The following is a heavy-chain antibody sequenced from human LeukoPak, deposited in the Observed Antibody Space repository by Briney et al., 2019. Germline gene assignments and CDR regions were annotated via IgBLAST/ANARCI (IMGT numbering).Heavy chain of an antibody. CDR1: GFTVSSNY. CDR3: AREGKYSSSYYFDY. D-gene: IGHD6-6*01. V-gene: IGHV3-53*01. Sequence: QTGGSLRLSCAVSGFTVSSNYMSWVRQAPGTGLEWVSVIYSGGSTYYADSVKGRFTISRDTSKNTLYLQMNSLRAEDTAVYYCAREGKYSSSYYFDYWGQGTLVTVSS. J-gene: IGHJ4*02. CDR2: IYSGGST.